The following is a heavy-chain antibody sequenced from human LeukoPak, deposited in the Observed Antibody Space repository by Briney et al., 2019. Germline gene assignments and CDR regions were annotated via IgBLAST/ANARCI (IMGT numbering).Heavy chain of an antibody. CDR3: ARGVAYYGSGTNYFDY. CDR2: IYSAGST. V-gene: IGHV3-66*01. Sequence: GGSLRLSCAASGFIVSSNYMSWVRQAPGKGLEWVSTIYSAGSTYYADSVKGRFIISRDNSKNTLYLQMNSLRAEDTAVYYCARGVAYYGSGTNYFDYWGQGTLVTVSS. J-gene: IGHJ4*02. CDR1: GFIVSSNY. D-gene: IGHD3-10*01.